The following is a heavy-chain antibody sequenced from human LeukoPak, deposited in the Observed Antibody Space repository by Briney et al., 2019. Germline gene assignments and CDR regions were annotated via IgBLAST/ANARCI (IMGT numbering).Heavy chain of an antibody. Sequence: SETLSLTCTVSGGSISSYYWSWIRQPAGKGLEWIGRIYTSGSTNYNPSLKSRVTMSVDTSKNQFSLKLSSVTAADTAVYYCARDRISYDFWSGYYPDAFDIWGQGTMVTVSS. CDR3: ARDRISYDFWSGYYPDAFDI. D-gene: IGHD3-3*01. CDR1: GGSISSYY. J-gene: IGHJ3*02. CDR2: IYTSGST. V-gene: IGHV4-4*07.